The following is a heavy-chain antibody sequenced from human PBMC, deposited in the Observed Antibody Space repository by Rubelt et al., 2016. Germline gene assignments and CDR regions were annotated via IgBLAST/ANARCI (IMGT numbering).Heavy chain of an antibody. CDR1: GASISSYY. D-gene: IGHD3-10*01. Sequence: QVQLRESGPGLVKPSETLSLTCTVSGASISSYYLSWIRQPPGKGLEWIGYIYYSGNTHYNPSLKSRVTMSVDTSNNRFSLKMSSVTAADAAVYYCARLIRRGELDYWGQGALVTVSS. CDR3: ARLIRRGELDY. J-gene: IGHJ4*02. CDR2: IYYSGNT. V-gene: IGHV4-59*08.